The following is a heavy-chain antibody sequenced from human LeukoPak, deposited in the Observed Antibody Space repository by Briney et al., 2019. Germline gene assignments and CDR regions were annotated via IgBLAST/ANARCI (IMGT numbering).Heavy chain of an antibody. CDR3: ARRIAGYSSSWSVGFDY. V-gene: IGHV5-51*01. CDR1: GYSFTSYW. CDR2: IYPGDSDT. D-gene: IGHD6-13*01. Sequence: GESLKISCKGSGYSFTSYWIGWVRPMPGKGLEWMGIIYPGDSDTRYSPSFQGQVTISADKSISTAYLQWSSLKASDTAMYYCARRIAGYSSSWSVGFDYWGQGTLVTVSS. J-gene: IGHJ4*02.